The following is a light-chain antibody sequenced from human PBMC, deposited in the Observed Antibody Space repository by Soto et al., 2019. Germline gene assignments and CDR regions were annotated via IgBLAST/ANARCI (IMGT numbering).Light chain of an antibody. Sequence: QSALTQPASVSGSPGQSITISCTGTSSDVGGYNYVSWYQQYPGKAPQLMIYDVTHRPSVVSNRFSGSKSGNTASLTISGLQAEDEADYYCSSYTGISTYVFGTGTKVTVL. CDR1: SSDVGGYNY. CDR2: DVT. J-gene: IGLJ1*01. V-gene: IGLV2-14*01. CDR3: SSYTGISTYV.